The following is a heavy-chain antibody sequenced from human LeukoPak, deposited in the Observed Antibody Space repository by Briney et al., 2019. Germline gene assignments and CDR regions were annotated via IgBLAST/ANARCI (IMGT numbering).Heavy chain of an antibody. V-gene: IGHV3-9*01. J-gene: IGHJ3*02. CDR2: ISWNSGSI. D-gene: IGHD2-2*02. CDR1: GFTFDDYA. CDR3: AKDRPYCSSTSCYRGAFDI. Sequence: GGSLRLSCAASGFTFDDYAMHWVRQAPGKGLEWVSGISWNSGSIGYADSVKGRFTISRDNAENSLYLQMNSLRAEDTALYYCAKDRPYCSSTSCYRGAFDIWGQGTMVTVSS.